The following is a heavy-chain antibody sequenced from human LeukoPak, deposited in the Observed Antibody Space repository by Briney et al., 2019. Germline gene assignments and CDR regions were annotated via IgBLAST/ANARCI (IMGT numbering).Heavy chain of an antibody. D-gene: IGHD6-13*01. V-gene: IGHV4-34*01. CDR1: GGSFSGYY. CDR2: INHSGST. J-gene: IGHJ5*02. CDR3: ARLGERDVQISRWYAVRFWGDP. Sequence: PSETLSLTCAVYGGSFSGYYWSWIRQPPGKGLEWIGEINHSGSTNYNPSLKTRVTISVDTSKTQFSLNLSSVTPADTAVYYCARLGERDVQISRWYAVRFWGDPWGQGTLLTVP.